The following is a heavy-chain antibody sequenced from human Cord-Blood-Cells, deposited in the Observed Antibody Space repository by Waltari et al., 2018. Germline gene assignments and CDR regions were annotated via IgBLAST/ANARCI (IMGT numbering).Heavy chain of an antibody. CDR3: ARDPILGGYSSSLGWFDP. Sequence: QVQLVQSGAEVKKPGASVKVSCKASGYTFTGYYMHWVRQAPGQGLEWMGWINPNSGGTNYAQKFQGRVTMTRDTSISTAYMELSRLRSDDTAVYYCARDPILGGYSSSLGWFDPWGQGTLVTVSS. D-gene: IGHD6-6*01. V-gene: IGHV1-2*02. CDR1: GYTFTGYY. J-gene: IGHJ5*02. CDR2: INPNSGGT.